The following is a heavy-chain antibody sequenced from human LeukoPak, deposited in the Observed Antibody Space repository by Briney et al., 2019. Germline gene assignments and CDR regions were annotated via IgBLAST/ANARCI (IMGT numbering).Heavy chain of an antibody. J-gene: IGHJ4*02. CDR1: GDSVSSNSAA. D-gene: IGHD6-19*01. CDR3: AREPHGSGLLFDY. V-gene: IGHV6-1*01. CDR2: TYYRSTWLN. Sequence: SQTLSLTCAISGDSVSSNSAAWNWIRQSPSRGLEWLGRTYYRSTWLNDYAGSLKSRISINPDTSKDQFSLQLNSVTPEDTAVYFCAREPHGSGLLFDYWGRGTLVTVSS.